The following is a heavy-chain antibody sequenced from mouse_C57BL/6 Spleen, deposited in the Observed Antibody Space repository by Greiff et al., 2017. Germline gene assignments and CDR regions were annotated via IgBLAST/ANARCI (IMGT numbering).Heavy chain of an antibody. CDR3: ARHIHYYGSSYPYYAMDY. CDR1: GFTFSDYY. V-gene: IGHV5-12*01. Sequence: DVHLVESGGGLVQPGGSLKLSCAASGFTFSDYYMYWVRQTPEKRLEWVAYISNGGGSTYYPDTVKGRFTISRDNAKNTLYLQMSRLKSEDTAMYYCARHIHYYGSSYPYYAMDYWGQGTSGTVSS. D-gene: IGHD1-1*01. CDR2: ISNGGGST. J-gene: IGHJ4*01.